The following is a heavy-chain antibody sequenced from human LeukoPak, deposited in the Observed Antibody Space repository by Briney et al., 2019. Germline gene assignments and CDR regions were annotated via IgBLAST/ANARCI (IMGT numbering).Heavy chain of an antibody. J-gene: IGHJ4*02. CDR2: INPSDGST. D-gene: IGHD6-13*01. V-gene: IGHV1-46*01. CDR3: ARAPRNSSTMLDF. Sequence: GASVKVSCKASGYTFTSYGISWVRQAPGQGLEWMGLINPSDGSTAYAHTFQGRVTMTRDTSTSTVYMDLSSLRSEDTAVYYCARAPRNSSTMLDFWGQGTLVTVSS. CDR1: GYTFTSYG.